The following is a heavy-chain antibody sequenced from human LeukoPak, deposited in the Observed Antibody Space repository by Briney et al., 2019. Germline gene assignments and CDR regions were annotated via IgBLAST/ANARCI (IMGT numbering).Heavy chain of an antibody. CDR1: GGSFSGYY. J-gene: IGHJ4*02. Sequence: SETLSLTCAVYGGSFSGYYWNWIRQPPGKGLEWIGEINHSGRTNYNPSLKSRVTISVDTSKKQFSLKLSSVTAADTAVYYCARGVDYYGVWGQGTLVTVSS. CDR2: INHSGRT. D-gene: IGHD3-10*01. CDR3: ARGVDYYGV. V-gene: IGHV4-34*01.